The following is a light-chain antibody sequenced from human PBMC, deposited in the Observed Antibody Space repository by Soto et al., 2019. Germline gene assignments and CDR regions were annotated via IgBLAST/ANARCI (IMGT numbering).Light chain of an antibody. CDR3: SSYRSSGTPSV. V-gene: IGLV2-14*01. CDR1: SSDVGGYNY. Sequence: QSALTQPASVSGSPGQSVNISCTGTSSDVGGYNYVSWYQQHPDKAPKLMIYEXXXXXXXXXXXXXXSKSGNTASLTISGXXXDDXADXYCSSYRSSGTPSVFGTGTKVTVL. CDR2: EXX. J-gene: IGLJ1*01.